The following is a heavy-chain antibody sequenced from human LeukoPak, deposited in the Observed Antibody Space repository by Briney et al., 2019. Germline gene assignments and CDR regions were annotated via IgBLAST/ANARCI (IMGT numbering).Heavy chain of an antibody. D-gene: IGHD2-21*01. V-gene: IGHV3-30*04. CDR2: ISYDGSNK. CDR1: GFTFSSYA. CDR3: ARAPVVVNPPPDY. J-gene: IGHJ4*02. Sequence: PGGSLSLTCAASGFTFSSYAMHWVRQAPGKGLEWVAVISYDGSNKYYADSVKGRFTISRDNSKNTLYLQMNSLRAEDTAVYYCARAPVVVNPPPDYWGQGTLVTVSS.